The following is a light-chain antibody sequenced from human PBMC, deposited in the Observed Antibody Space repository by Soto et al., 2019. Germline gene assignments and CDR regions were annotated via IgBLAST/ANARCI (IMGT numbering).Light chain of an antibody. CDR3: QQYNNWPFT. CDR2: GAS. V-gene: IGKV3-15*01. Sequence: EIVMTQSPATLSVSPGERATLSCRASQSISSNLAWYQQKPGQAPRLLIYGASTRATGIPATFSGSGSGTEFTLPISSLQSEDFAVYYGQQYNNWPFTFGPGTKVDIK. CDR1: QSISSN. J-gene: IGKJ3*01.